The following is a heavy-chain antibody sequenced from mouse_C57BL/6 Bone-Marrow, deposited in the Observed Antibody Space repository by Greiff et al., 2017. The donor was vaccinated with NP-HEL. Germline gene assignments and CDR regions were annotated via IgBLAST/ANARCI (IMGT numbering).Heavy chain of an antibody. V-gene: IGHV5-4*01. CDR3: AREGTTVDY. D-gene: IGHD1-1*01. CDR2: ISDGGSYT. Sequence: EVNVVESGGGLVKPGGSLKLSCAASGFTFSSYAMSWVRQTPEKRLERVATISDGGSYTYYPDNVKGRFTISRDNAKNNLYLQMSHLKSEDTAMYYCAREGTTVDYWGQGTTLTVSS. CDR1: GFTFSSYA. J-gene: IGHJ2*01.